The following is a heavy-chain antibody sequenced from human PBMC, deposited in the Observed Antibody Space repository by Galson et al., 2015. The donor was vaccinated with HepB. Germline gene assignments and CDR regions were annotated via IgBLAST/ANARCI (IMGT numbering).Heavy chain of an antibody. CDR3: AKDTILSSGYPRGYFDY. D-gene: IGHD3-3*01. CDR2: IITIVNIT. V-gene: IGHV1-69*04. J-gene: IGHJ4*02. CDR1: GGTFSSYT. Sequence: SVKVSCKASGGTFSSYTINWVRQAPGQGLEWMGRIITIVNITNYAQNFQGRVTITADKSTSTAYMELSSLRSEDTAVYYCAKDTILSSGYPRGYFDYWGQGTLVAVSS.